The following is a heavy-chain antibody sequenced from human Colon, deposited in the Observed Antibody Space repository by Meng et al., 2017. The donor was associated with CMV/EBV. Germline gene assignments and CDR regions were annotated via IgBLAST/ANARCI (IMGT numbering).Heavy chain of an antibody. CDR3: ARVHGDYGPFDY. CDR2: INHSGST. Sequence: QMQLQQWGAVLLKPSETLSLTCAVYGGSFSGDYWTWIRQPPGKGLEWIGEINHSGSTNYNPSLKSRVTISLDTSKNHFSLNLRSVTAADTAVYYCARVHGDYGPFDYWGQGTLVTVSS. J-gene: IGHJ4*02. V-gene: IGHV4-34*01. D-gene: IGHD4-17*01. CDR1: GGSFSGDY.